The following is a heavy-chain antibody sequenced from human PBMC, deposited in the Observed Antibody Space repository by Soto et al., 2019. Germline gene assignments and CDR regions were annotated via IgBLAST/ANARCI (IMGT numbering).Heavy chain of an antibody. V-gene: IGHV3-74*01. CDR2: INSDGSST. D-gene: IGHD5-18*01. Sequence: EVQLVESGGGLVQPGGSLRLSCAASGFTFSSYWMHWVRQAPGKGLVWVSRINSDGSSTSYADSVKGRFTISRDNAKNTMYLQMNSLRAEDTAVYYCARGSGYSYGPLLYWGQGTLVTVSS. J-gene: IGHJ4*02. CDR3: ARGSGYSYGPLLY. CDR1: GFTFSSYW.